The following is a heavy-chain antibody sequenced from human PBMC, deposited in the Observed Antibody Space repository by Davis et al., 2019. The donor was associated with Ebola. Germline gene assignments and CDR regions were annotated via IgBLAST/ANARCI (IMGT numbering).Heavy chain of an antibody. J-gene: IGHJ4*02. V-gene: IGHV3-23*01. CDR3: TLTVTSFDY. Sequence: GESLKISCAASGFTFSSYAMSWVRQAPGKGLEWVSAISGSGGSTYYADSVKGRFTISRDNAKNSLYLQMNSLRAEDTAVYYCTLTVTSFDYWGQGTLVTVSS. D-gene: IGHD4-17*01. CDR1: GFTFSSYA. CDR2: ISGSGGST.